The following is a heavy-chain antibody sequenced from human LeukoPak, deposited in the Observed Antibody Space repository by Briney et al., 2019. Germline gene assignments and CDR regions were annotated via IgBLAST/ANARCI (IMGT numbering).Heavy chain of an antibody. CDR2: IHPNSGGT. CDR3: ASLGGALEYYFDY. D-gene: IGHD3-16*01. J-gene: IGHJ4*02. CDR1: GYTFTSYG. Sequence: ASVKVSCKASGYTFTSYGISWVRQAPGQGLEWMGWIHPNSGGTNYAQKFQGRVTMTRDTSISTAYMELSRLRSDDTAVYYCASLGGALEYYFDYWGQGTLVTVSS. V-gene: IGHV1-2*02.